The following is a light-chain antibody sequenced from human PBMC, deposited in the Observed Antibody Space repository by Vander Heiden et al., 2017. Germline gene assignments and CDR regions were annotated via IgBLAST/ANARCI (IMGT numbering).Light chain of an antibody. J-gene: IGKJ1*01. CDR3: QQLSQT. Sequence: DIQLTQSPSFLSASVGDRVTITCRASQGISSYLAWYQQKPGKAPKLLIYAASTLRSGVPSRFSGSGSGTEFTLTISSLQPEDFATYYCQQLSQTFGQGTKVEIK. CDR2: AAS. CDR1: QGISSY. V-gene: IGKV1-9*01.